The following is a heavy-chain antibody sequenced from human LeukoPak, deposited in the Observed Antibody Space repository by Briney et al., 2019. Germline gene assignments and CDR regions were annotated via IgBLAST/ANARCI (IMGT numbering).Heavy chain of an antibody. D-gene: IGHD2-2*01. CDR2: ISGSGGST. Sequence: GGSLRLSCAASGFTFSSYAMSWVRQAPGKGLEWVSAISGSGGSTYYADSVKGRFTISRDNSKNTLYLQMNSLRAEDTAVYYCAKGGADLGYCSSTSCHYYFDYWGQGTLVTVSS. CDR1: GFTFSSYA. V-gene: IGHV3-23*01. J-gene: IGHJ4*02. CDR3: AKGGADLGYCSSTSCHYYFDY.